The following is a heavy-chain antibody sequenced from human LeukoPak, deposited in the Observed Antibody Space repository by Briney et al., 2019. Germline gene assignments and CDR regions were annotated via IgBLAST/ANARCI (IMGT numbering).Heavy chain of an antibody. V-gene: IGHV3-23*01. CDR3: AKDRLLNCRGDCYIFDY. Sequence: GGSLRLSCAASGFTFSSYGMSWVRQAPGKGLEWVSAISGSGGTTYYADSVKGRFTISRDNSKNTQFLQMNSLRAEDTAVYYCAKDRLLNCRGDCYIFDYWGQGTVVTVSS. J-gene: IGHJ4*02. CDR2: ISGSGGTT. CDR1: GFTFSSYG. D-gene: IGHD2-21*02.